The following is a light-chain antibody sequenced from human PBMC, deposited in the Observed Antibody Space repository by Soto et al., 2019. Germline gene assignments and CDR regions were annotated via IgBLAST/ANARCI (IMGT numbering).Light chain of an antibody. CDR2: LDGSGSY. CDR1: SGHSSYI. J-gene: IGLJ3*02. Sequence: QLVLTQSSSASASLGSSVKLACTLSSGHSSYIIAWHQQQPGKAPRYLMKLDGSGSYNKGSGVPDRFSGSSSGADRYLTISNLKFEDEADYYCETWDSNIHWVFGGGTKLTVL. V-gene: IGLV4-60*02. CDR3: ETWDSNIHWV.